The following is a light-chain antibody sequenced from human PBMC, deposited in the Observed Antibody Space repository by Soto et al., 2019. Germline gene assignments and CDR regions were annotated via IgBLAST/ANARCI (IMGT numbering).Light chain of an antibody. CDR1: SSDVGSYNL. CDR3: SSYTRSSTLYV. Sequence: QSALTQPASVSGSPGQSITISCTGTSSDVGSYNLVSWYQQHPGKAPKLMIYEVSKRPSGVSNRFSGSKSGNTASLTISGLQAEDEADYYCSSYTRSSTLYVFGTGTKVTVL. CDR2: EVS. J-gene: IGLJ1*01. V-gene: IGLV2-14*02.